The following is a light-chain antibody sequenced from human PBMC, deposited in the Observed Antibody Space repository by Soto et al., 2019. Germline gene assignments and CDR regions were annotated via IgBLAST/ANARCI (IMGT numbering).Light chain of an antibody. CDR2: SND. CDR1: SSNIGSNT. Sequence: QSVLTQSPSASGSSGQKVSISCSGSSSNIGSNTVNWYQLVPGTAPKLLIYSNDQRPSAVPGRFSGSKSGTSASLTISGLQSEDEADYYCATWDDSLNYVIFGGGTKLTGL. CDR3: ATWDDSLNYVI. J-gene: IGLJ2*01. V-gene: IGLV1-44*01.